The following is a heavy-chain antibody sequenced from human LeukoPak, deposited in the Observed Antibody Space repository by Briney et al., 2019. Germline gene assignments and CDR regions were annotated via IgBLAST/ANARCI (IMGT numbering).Heavy chain of an antibody. CDR2: IYYSGST. Sequence: PSETLSLTCTVPGGSISSYYWSWIRQPPGEGLEWIGYIYYSGSTKYNPSLKSRVTISVDTSKNQFSLKLSSVTAADTAVYYCARDTAMAHFDYWGQGTLVTVSS. D-gene: IGHD5-18*01. J-gene: IGHJ4*02. CDR3: ARDTAMAHFDY. CDR1: GGSISSYY. V-gene: IGHV4-59*12.